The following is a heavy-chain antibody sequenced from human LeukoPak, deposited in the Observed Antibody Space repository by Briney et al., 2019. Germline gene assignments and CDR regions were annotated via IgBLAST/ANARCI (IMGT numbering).Heavy chain of an antibody. Sequence: SVKVSCKASGGTFSSYAISRVRQAPGQGLEWMGRIIPIFGTANYAQKFQGRVTITADESTSTAYMELSSLRSEDTAVYYCARAKDIVATNFDYWGQGTLVTVSS. D-gene: IGHD5-12*01. CDR2: IIPIFGTA. CDR3: ARAKDIVATNFDY. V-gene: IGHV1-69*15. J-gene: IGHJ4*02. CDR1: GGTFSSYA.